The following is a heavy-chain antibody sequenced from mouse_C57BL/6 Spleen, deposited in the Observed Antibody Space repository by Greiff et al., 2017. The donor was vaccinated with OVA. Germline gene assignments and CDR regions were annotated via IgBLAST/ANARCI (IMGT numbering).Heavy chain of an antibody. CDR2: IDPETGGT. D-gene: IGHD2-5*01. CDR1: GYTFTDYE. V-gene: IGHV1-15*01. Sequence: QVQLQQSGAELVRPGASVTLSCKASGYTFTDYEMHWVKQTPVHGLEWIGAIDPETGGTAYNEKFKGKATLTADKSSSTAYMELRSLTSEDSAVYFCARGAYYSNYVWGQGTTLTVSS. CDR3: ARGAYYSNYV. J-gene: IGHJ2*01.